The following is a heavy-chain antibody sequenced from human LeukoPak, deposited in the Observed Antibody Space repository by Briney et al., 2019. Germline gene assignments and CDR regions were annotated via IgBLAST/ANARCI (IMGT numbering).Heavy chain of an antibody. CDR2: ISAYNGNT. CDR3: ARDRRAYCSSTSCYGVFDY. J-gene: IGHJ4*02. CDR1: GYTFTSYG. V-gene: IGHV1-18*04. Sequence: ASVKVSCKASGYTFTSYGISWVRQAHGQGLEWMGWISAYNGNTNYAQKLQGRVTMTTDTSTSTAYMELRSLRSDDTAVYYCARDRRAYCSSTSCYGVFDYWGQGTLVTVSS. D-gene: IGHD2-2*01.